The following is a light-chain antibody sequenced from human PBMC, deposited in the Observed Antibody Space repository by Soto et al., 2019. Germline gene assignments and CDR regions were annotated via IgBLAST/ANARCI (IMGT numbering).Light chain of an antibody. Sequence: EIVLTQSPGTLSLSPGERATLSCRASQSVTSSHLAWYQQKPGQAPRLLIYDASNRATGIPARFSGSGSGTDFTLTISSLEPEDFAVYYCQQRSNWPITFGQGTRLEIK. CDR2: DAS. CDR3: QQRSNWPIT. J-gene: IGKJ5*01. V-gene: IGKV3D-20*02. CDR1: QSVTSSH.